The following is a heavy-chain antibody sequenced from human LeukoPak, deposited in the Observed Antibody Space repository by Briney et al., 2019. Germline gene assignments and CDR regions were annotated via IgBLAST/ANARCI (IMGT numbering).Heavy chain of an antibody. D-gene: IGHD3-22*01. Sequence: GESLKISCKGSGYTFSSYWIAWVRQMPGRGLEWMGIIYPGGSDTRYSPSFQGQVTMSADKSISTVYLQWSSLKASDTAMYYCARTYYYDSSGDYDAFDIWGQGTMVTVPS. V-gene: IGHV5-51*01. CDR2: IYPGGSDT. J-gene: IGHJ3*02. CDR3: ARTYYYDSSGDYDAFDI. CDR1: GYTFSSYW.